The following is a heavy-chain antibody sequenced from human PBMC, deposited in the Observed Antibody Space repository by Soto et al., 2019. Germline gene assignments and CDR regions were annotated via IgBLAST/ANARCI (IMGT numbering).Heavy chain of an antibody. J-gene: IGHJ6*02. Sequence: QLQLQESGSGLVKPSQTLSLTCAVSGGSISSGGYSWSWIRQPPGKGLEWIGYIYHSAYTYYNPSLKSRVTISVDRSKNQFSLKLSSVTAADTAVYYCARAHYGDYGYGMDVWGQGTTVTVSS. CDR3: ARAHYGDYGYGMDV. CDR2: IYHSAYT. CDR1: GGSISSGGYS. D-gene: IGHD4-17*01. V-gene: IGHV4-30-2*01.